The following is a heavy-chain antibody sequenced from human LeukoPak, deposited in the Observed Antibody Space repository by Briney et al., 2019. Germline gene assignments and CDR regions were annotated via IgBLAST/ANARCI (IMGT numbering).Heavy chain of an antibody. V-gene: IGHV6-1*01. J-gene: IGHJ4*02. Sequence: SQTLSLTCAISGDSVSSNSAAWNWIRQSPSRGLEWLGRTYYRSKWYNDYAVSVKSRITINPDTSKNQFSLQLNSVTPEDTAVYYCARVEVYSSSWYSPSFDYWGQGTLVTVSS. D-gene: IGHD6-13*01. CDR2: TYYRSKWYN. CDR3: ARVEVYSSSWYSPSFDY. CDR1: GDSVSSNSAA.